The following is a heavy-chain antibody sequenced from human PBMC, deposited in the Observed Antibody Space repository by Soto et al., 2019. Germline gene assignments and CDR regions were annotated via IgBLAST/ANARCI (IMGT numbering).Heavy chain of an antibody. V-gene: IGHV1-8*01. CDR3: ARGRASGSYYLLDY. CDR2: NNPNSGNI. CDR1: GDTFTTYD. D-gene: IGHD3-10*01. J-gene: IGHJ4*02. Sequence: ASVKVSCKASGDTFTTYDINWVRQATGHGLGWMGWNNPNSGNIGYAQRFQGRGTMTRDTAIRTAYMEVSSLRSDDTAVYYCARGRASGSYYLLDYWGQGTLVPVSS.